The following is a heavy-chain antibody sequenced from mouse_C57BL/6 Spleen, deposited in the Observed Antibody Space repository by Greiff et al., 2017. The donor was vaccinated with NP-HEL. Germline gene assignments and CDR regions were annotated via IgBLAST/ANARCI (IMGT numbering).Heavy chain of an antibody. V-gene: IGHV5-17*01. CDR1: GFTFSDYG. CDR3: ARWRGYYYVYFDY. CDR2: ISSGSSTI. Sequence: EVQLVESGGGLVKPGGSLKLSCAASGFTFSDYGMHWVRQAPEKGLEWVAYISSGSSTIYYADTVKGRFTISIANAKNTLFLQMNSLRSEDTAMYYCARWRGYYYVYFDYWGQGTTLTVSS. D-gene: IGHD1-1*01. J-gene: IGHJ2*01.